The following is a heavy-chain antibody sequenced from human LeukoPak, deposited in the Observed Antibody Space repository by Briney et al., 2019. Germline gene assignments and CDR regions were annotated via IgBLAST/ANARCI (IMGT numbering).Heavy chain of an antibody. J-gene: IGHJ1*01. CDR3: ARLRSGYFQH. CDR1: GGSVTSYY. Sequence: SETLSLTCTVSGGSVTSYYWSWIRQPPGKGLEWIGNIHYSGSSGSTNYNPSLKSRVTTSVDTSTNQLSLRLSSVTAADTAVYYCARLRSGYFQHWGQGTLVTVSS. D-gene: IGHD4-17*01. CDR2: IHYSGSSGST. V-gene: IGHV4-59*02.